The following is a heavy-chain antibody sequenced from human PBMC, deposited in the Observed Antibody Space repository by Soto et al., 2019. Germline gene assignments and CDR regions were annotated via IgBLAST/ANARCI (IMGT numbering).Heavy chain of an antibody. CDR2: IYYSGST. V-gene: IGHV4-30-4*01. CDR1: GGSISSGDYY. D-gene: IGHD2-21*01. CDR3: AREIAPQDIQAEYGFDY. Sequence: NPSETLSLTCTVSGGSISSGDYYWSWIRQPPGKGLEWIGYIYYSGSTYYNPSLKSRVTISVDTSKNQFSLKLSSVTAADTAVYYCAREIAPQDIQAEYGFDYWGQGTLVTVSS. J-gene: IGHJ4*02.